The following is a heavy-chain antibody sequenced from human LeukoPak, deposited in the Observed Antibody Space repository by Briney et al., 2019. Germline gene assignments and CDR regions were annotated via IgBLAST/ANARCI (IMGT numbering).Heavy chain of an antibody. Sequence: SETPSLTCAVYGGSFSGYYWSWIRQPPGKGLEWIGEINHSGSTNYNPSLKSRVTISVDTSKNQFSLKLSSVTAADTAVYYCARRYGYSSSSRHLYFDYWGQGTLVTVSS. J-gene: IGHJ4*02. CDR3: ARRYGYSSSSRHLYFDY. CDR1: GGSFSGYY. V-gene: IGHV4-34*01. CDR2: INHSGST. D-gene: IGHD6-6*01.